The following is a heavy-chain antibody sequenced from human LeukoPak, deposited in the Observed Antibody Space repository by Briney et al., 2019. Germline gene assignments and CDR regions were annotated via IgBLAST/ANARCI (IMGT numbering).Heavy chain of an antibody. J-gene: IGHJ6*03. V-gene: IGHV4-34*01. CDR2: INHTGTT. D-gene: IGHD1/OR15-1a*01. Sequence: SETLSLTCTVSGGSINSYYWSWIRQSPGKGLEWIGEINHTGTTNYNPSLKSRFTISVDTSKNQFSLKLTSVTAADTAVYYCARGAADRNNYYYYIDVWGKGTTVTVSS. CDR3: ARGAADRNNYYYYIDV. CDR1: GGSINSYY.